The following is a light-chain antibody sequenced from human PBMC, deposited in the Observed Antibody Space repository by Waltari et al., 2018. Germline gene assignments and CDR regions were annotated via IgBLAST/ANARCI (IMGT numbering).Light chain of an antibody. CDR3: CSYAAWV. CDR2: EGS. CDR1: SSDVGSYNL. V-gene: IGLV2-23*01. Sequence: QSALTQPASVSGSPGPSITISCTGTSSDVGSYNLVSWYQQHPGKAPKLMIYEGSKRPSGVSNRFSGSKSGNTASLTISGLQAEDEADYYCCSYAAWVFGGGTKLTVL. J-gene: IGLJ3*02.